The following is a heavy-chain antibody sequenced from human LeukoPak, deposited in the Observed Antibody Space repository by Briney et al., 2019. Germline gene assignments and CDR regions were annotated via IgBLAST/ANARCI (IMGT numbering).Heavy chain of an antibody. J-gene: IGHJ3*02. V-gene: IGHV4-31*03. CDR2: IYYSGST. CDR1: GGSISSGGYY. CDR3: ASPSGTYVDTAMADAFDI. Sequence: SQTLPLTCTVSGGSISSGGYYWSWIRQHPGKGLEWIGYIYYSGSTYYNPSLKSRVTISVDTSKNQFSLKLSSVTVADTAVYYCASPSGTYVDTAMADAFDIWGQGTMVTVSS. D-gene: IGHD5-18*01.